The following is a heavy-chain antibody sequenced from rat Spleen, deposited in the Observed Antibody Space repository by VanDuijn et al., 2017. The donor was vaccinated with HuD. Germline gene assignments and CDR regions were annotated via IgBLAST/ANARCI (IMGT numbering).Heavy chain of an antibody. CDR1: GFTFSNYG. Sequence: EVQLVESGGGLVQPGRSLKLSCAASGFTFSNYGMAWVRQAPTKGLEWVASITNSGGSTYYRDSVKGRFTISRDNAKSTLYLQMDSLRSADTATYYCARAGYLRDWYFDFWGPGTMVTVSS. D-gene: IGHD2-2*01. J-gene: IGHJ1*01. CDR3: ARAGYLRDWYFDF. V-gene: IGHV5S13*01. CDR2: ITNSGGST.